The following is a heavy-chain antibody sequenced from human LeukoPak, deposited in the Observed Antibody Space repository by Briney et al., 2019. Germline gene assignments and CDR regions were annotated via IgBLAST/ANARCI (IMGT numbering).Heavy chain of an antibody. Sequence: GGSLRLSCAASGFTVSSNYMSWVRQAPGKGLEWVSVIYSGGSTYYADSVKGRFTISRDNSKDTLSLQMNSLRAEDTAVYYCARVQQQLAGYMGYYYYYMDVWGKGTTVTISS. V-gene: IGHV3-53*01. D-gene: IGHD6-13*01. CDR1: GFTVSSNY. CDR2: IYSGGST. CDR3: ARVQQQLAGYMGYYYYYMDV. J-gene: IGHJ6*03.